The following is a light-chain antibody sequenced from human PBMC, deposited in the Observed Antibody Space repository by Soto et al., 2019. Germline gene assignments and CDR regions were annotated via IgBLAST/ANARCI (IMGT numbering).Light chain of an antibody. V-gene: IGKV3-15*01. Sequence: EIVMTQSPATLSVSPEETATLSCRASQSVSNNLAWYQQKPGQAPRLLIYGASARVTGIPARFSGSGSGTEFSLTISSLQSEDFAVYYCQQCDNWPRTFGQGTKVDIK. CDR2: GAS. CDR1: QSVSNN. CDR3: QQCDNWPRT. J-gene: IGKJ1*01.